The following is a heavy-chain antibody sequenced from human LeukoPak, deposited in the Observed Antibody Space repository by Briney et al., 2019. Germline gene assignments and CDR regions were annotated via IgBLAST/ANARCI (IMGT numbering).Heavy chain of an antibody. CDR2: IWYDGSNK. V-gene: IGHV3-33*01. D-gene: IGHD5-18*01. J-gene: IGHJ6*02. CDR1: GFTFSTYG. CDR3: ARDTFVYSYGYGGYYYGMDV. Sequence: TGGSLRLSCAASGFTFSTYGMHWVRQAPGKGLEWVAVIWYDGSNKYYADSVKGRFTITRDISNNTLYLQVNSLRAEDTAVYYCARDTFVYSYGYGGYYYGMDVWGQGTMVTVSS.